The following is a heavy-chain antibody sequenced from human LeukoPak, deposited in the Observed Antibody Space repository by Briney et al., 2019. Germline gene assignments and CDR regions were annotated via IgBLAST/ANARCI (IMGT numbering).Heavy chain of an antibody. V-gene: IGHV3-53*01. CDR2: IYSGGST. J-gene: IGHJ4*02. CDR3: ASDDMWSGSGRADY. D-gene: IGHD3-3*01. CDR1: GFTVSSNY. Sequence: GGSLRLSCAATGFTVSSNYMSWVRQAPGKWLEWVSVIYSGGSTYYADSVKGRFTISRDNSKNTMYLQMNSLRAEDTAVYYCASDDMWSGSGRADYWGQGTLVTVSS.